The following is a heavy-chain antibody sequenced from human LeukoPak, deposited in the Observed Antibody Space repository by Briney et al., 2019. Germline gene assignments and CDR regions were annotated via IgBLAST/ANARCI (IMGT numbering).Heavy chain of an antibody. Sequence: GGSLRLSCAASGFTFSSYSMNWVRQAPGKGLEWVSSISSSSSYIYYADSVKGRFTISRDNAKNSLYLQMNSLRAEDTAVYYCARDFWGIAAAESAFDIWGQGTMVTVSS. CDR2: ISSSSSYI. CDR1: GFTFSSYS. J-gene: IGHJ3*02. D-gene: IGHD6-13*01. V-gene: IGHV3-21*01. CDR3: ARDFWGIAAAESAFDI.